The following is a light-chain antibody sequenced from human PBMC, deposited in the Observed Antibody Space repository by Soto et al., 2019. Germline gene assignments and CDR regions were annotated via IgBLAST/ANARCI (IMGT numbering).Light chain of an antibody. CDR3: QQYYSTPLT. J-gene: IGKJ4*01. CDR1: QSVLYSSNNKNY. CDR2: WAS. Sequence: DIVMTQSPDSLAVSLGERATINCKSSQSVLYSSNNKNYLAWYQQKPGQPPKLLIYWASTRESGFPDLFSGSGSGTDFTLTISSLQAEDVAVSYCQQYYSTPLTFGGGTKVEL. V-gene: IGKV4-1*01.